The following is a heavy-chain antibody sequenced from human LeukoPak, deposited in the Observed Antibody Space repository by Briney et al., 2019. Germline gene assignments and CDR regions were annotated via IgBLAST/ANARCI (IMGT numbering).Heavy chain of an antibody. CDR3: AREVWALSY. D-gene: IGHD3-16*01. V-gene: IGHV1-2*02. CDR1: GYTFTSYD. Sequence: ASVKVSCKASGYTFTSYDINWVRQATGQGLEWMGWMNPNSGGTNYAQKFQGRVTMTRDTSISTAYMELSRLRSDDTAVYYCAREVWALSYWGQGTLVTVSS. J-gene: IGHJ4*02. CDR2: MNPNSGGT.